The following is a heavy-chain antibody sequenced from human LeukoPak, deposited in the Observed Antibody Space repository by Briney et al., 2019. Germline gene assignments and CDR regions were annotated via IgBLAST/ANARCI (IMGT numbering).Heavy chain of an antibody. V-gene: IGHV1-2*02. J-gene: IGHJ4*02. D-gene: IGHD2-15*01. CDR2: INPNGGGT. Sequence: VASVKVSCKASGYTFTGYYTHWVRQAPGQGLELMGWINPNGGGTNYAHKFQGSVTMTRDTYISTAYMELSSLRSDDTAVYYCARVGYCSGGSCPYYFDLWGQGTLVTVSS. CDR3: ARVGYCSGGSCPYYFDL. CDR1: GYTFTGYY.